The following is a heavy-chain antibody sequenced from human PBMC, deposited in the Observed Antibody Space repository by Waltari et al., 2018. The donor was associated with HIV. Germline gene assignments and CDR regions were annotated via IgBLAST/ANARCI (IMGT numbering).Heavy chain of an antibody. CDR2: IWFDGSNK. J-gene: IGHJ4*02. Sequence: QVRLVESGGGVVQPGESLRLSCPASGFSFSRFGMHWVRQAPGKGLEWVAVIWFDGSNKYYIDSVRGRFTLSRDNSKNTLYLQMNNLRVDDTAVYYCATSHLAVEDAGGANWGQGTLVTVSS. V-gene: IGHV3-33*01. CDR1: GFSFSRFG. CDR3: ATSHLAVEDAGGAN. D-gene: IGHD2-15*01.